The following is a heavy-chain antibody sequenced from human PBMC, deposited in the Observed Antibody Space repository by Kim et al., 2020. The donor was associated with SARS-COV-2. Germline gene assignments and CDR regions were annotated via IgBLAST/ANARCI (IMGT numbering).Heavy chain of an antibody. V-gene: IGHV3-23*01. J-gene: IGHJ4*02. D-gene: IGHD6-6*01. Sequence: DPVKGRSTISRDNSKNTLYLQMNSLRAENTAVYYCVLKGPVAARGYYFDYWGQGTLVTVSS. CDR3: VLKGPVAARGYYFDY.